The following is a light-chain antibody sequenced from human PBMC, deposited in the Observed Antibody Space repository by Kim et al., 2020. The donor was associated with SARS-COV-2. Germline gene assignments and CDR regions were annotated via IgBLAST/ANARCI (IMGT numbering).Light chain of an antibody. CDR3: HYNNDCPPADT. Sequence: EVVMTQSPAILSVSPGERATLSCRASQSVSNNLVWYQYKPGQPPRLLIYGASTRTTGVPTRFSGAGSGTDFTLTVNSLQSEDFAVYYCHYNNDCPPADTFSQGTKLEI. V-gene: IGKV3-15*01. J-gene: IGKJ2*01. CDR2: GAS. CDR1: QSVSNN.